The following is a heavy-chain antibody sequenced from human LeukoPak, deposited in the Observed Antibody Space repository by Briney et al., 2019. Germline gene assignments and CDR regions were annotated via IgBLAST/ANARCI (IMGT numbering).Heavy chain of an antibody. Sequence: GGSLRLSCAASGFTFSSYEMNWVRQAPGKGLEWVSYISSSGSTIYYADSVKGRFTISRDNAKNSLCLQMNSLRAEDTAVYYCARHVVAVGFDYWGQGTLVTVSS. D-gene: IGHD3-22*01. CDR1: GFTFSSYE. CDR2: ISSSGSTI. CDR3: ARHVVAVGFDY. V-gene: IGHV3-48*03. J-gene: IGHJ4*02.